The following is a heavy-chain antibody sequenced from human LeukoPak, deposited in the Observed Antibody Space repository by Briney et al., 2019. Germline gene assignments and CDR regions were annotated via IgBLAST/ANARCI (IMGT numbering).Heavy chain of an antibody. J-gene: IGHJ4*02. CDR1: GYTFTGYY. V-gene: IGHV1-2*02. Sequence: ASVKVSCKASGYTFTGYYMHWVRQAPGQGLEWMGWINPNSGGTNYAQKFQGRVTMTRDTSISTACMELSRLRSDDTAVYYCARGSRCCSSTSCWEFDYWGQGTLVTVSS. CDR3: ARGSRCCSSTSCWEFDY. CDR2: INPNSGGT. D-gene: IGHD2-2*01.